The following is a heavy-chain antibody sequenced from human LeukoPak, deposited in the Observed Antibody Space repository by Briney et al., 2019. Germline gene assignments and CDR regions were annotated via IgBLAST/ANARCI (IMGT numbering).Heavy chain of an antibody. D-gene: IGHD3-22*01. CDR1: GLTFSNAW. CDR3: ARVDYYDSSGYDPFDY. Sequence: GGSLRLSCAASGLTFSNAWMTWVRQAPGKGLEWVGRIKSKTDGETTDYAAPVKGRFTISRDNAKNTLYLQMNSLRAEDTAVYYCARVDYYDSSGYDPFDYWGQGTLVTVSS. V-gene: IGHV3-15*05. J-gene: IGHJ4*02. CDR2: IKSKTDGETT.